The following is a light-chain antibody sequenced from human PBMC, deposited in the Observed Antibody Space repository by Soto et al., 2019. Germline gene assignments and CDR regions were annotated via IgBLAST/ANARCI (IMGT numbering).Light chain of an antibody. Sequence: QSALTQPASVSGSPGQSITISCTGTSSDVGGYNYVSWYQQHPGKAPKLIIYEGNKRPSGVSNRFSGSKSGNTASLTISGLQAEDDADYYCCSYAGVSGVFGGGTKLTVL. CDR2: EGN. CDR3: CSYAGVSGV. CDR1: SSDVGGYNY. V-gene: IGLV2-23*01. J-gene: IGLJ3*02.